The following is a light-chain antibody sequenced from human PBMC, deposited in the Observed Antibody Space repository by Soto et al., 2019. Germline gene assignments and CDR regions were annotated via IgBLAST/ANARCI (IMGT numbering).Light chain of an antibody. CDR1: QSISRY. CDR2: GVS. J-gene: IGKJ5*01. CDR3: QQYGTSEII. Sequence: IVFTHSPRTRPLSTCVTTTLSSRASQSISRYLAWYQQKPGQGPRLLIYGVSSRATGIPDRFSGGGSGTDFTLTISRLEPEDFAVYHCQQYGTSEIIFGQGTRLE. V-gene: IGKV3-20*01.